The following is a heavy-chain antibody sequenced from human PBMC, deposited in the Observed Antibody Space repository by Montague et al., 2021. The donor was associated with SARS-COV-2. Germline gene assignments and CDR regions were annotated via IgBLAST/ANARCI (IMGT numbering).Heavy chain of an antibody. Sequence: PALVKPTQTLTLTCTFSGFSLSTSGMCVSWIRQPPGKALEWLALXDWXDDKYYSTSLKTRLTISKDTSKNQVVLTMTNMDPVDTATYYCARISYDILTGYYYGMDVWGQGTTVTVSS. J-gene: IGHJ6*02. D-gene: IGHD3-9*01. V-gene: IGHV2-70*01. CDR3: ARISYDILTGYYYGMDV. CDR1: GFSLSTSGMC. CDR2: XDWXDDK.